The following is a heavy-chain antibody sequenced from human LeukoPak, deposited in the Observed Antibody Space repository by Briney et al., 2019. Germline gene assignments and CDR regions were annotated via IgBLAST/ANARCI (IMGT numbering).Heavy chain of an antibody. D-gene: IGHD3-10*01. V-gene: IGHV3-23*01. Sequence: GGSLRLSCAASGFTFSRYAMSWVRQAPGKGLEWVSAISVDGSNTYYADSVKGQFTISRDNSKNTLYLQMNSLSAEDTSVYYCAKYYNTSARRGSDISGQGTMVTVSS. CDR3: AKYYNTSARRGSDI. CDR2: ISVDGSNT. CDR1: GFTFSRYA. J-gene: IGHJ3*02.